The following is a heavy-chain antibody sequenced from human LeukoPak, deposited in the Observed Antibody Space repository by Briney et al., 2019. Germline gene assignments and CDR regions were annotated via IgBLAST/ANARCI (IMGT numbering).Heavy chain of an antibody. J-gene: IGHJ4*02. V-gene: IGHV1-46*01. CDR2: IYPRDGST. CDR1: GYSFTSNY. CDR3: ARDQEGFDY. Sequence: ASVKISCKASGYSFTSNYIHWVRQAPGQGLEWMGMIYPRDGSTSYAQRFQDRVTVTRDTSTSTVHMELSGLRSEDTAVYYCARDQEGFDYWGQGTQVTVSS.